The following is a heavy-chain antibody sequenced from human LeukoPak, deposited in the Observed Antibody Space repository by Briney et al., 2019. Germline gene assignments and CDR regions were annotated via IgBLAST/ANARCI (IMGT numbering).Heavy chain of an antibody. J-gene: IGHJ4*02. CDR1: GGSISSYY. D-gene: IGHD3-10*01. Sequence: PSETLSLTCTVSGGSISSYYWSWIRQPPGKGLEWIGYIYYSGSTNYNPSLKSRVTISLDTSKNQFSLKLSSVTAADTAVYYCARSLGLWFGEPAPYYFDYWGQGTLVTVSS. V-gene: IGHV4-59*01. CDR3: ARSLGLWFGEPAPYYFDY. CDR2: IYYSGST.